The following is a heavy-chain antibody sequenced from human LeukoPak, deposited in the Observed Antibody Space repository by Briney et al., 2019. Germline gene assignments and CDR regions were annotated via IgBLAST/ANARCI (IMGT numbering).Heavy chain of an antibody. J-gene: IGHJ6*03. CDR3: ARAPQASGSVNYYYYMDV. CDR2: IIPIFGTA. CDR1: GGTFSSYA. Sequence: ASVKVSCKASGGTFSSYAISWVRQAPGQGLEWMGGIIPIFGTANYAQKFQGRVTITTDKSTSTAYMELSSLSSEDTAVYYCARAPQASGSVNYYYYMDVWGKGTTVTVSS. V-gene: IGHV1-69*05. D-gene: IGHD4-23*01.